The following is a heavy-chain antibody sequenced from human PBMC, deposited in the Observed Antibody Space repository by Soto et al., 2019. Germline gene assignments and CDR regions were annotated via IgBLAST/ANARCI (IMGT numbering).Heavy chain of an antibody. CDR2: VSGDGSST. CDR3: ARDREDSGPSNYYYYMDV. CDR1: GFTFSSSW. D-gene: IGHD6-6*01. Sequence: GGSLRLSCAASGFTFSSSWMHWVRQAPGKGLVWVSRVSGDGSSTYYADSVKGRFTISRDNSKNTLYLQMNSLRAEDTAVYYCARDREDSGPSNYYYYMDVWGKGTTVTVSS. J-gene: IGHJ6*03. V-gene: IGHV3-74*01.